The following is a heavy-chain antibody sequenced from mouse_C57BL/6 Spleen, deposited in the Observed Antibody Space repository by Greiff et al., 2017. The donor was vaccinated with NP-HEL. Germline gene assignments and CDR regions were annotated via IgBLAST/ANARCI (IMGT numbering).Heavy chain of an antibody. CDR1: GFSFNTYA. J-gene: IGHJ4*01. D-gene: IGHD3-2*02. V-gene: IGHV10-1*01. Sequence: EVMLVESGGGLVQPKGSLKLSCAASGFSFNTYAMNWVRQAPGKGLEWVARIRSKSNNYATYYADSVKDRFTISRDDSESMLYLQMNNLKTEDTAMYYCVRTAQALYAMDYWGQGTSVTVSS. CDR2: IRSKSNNYAT. CDR3: VRTAQALYAMDY.